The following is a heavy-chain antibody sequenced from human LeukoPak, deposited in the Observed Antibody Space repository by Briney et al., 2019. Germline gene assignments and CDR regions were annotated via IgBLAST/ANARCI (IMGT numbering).Heavy chain of an antibody. V-gene: IGHV1-46*01. CDR2: INPSGGT. D-gene: IGHD6-13*01. Sequence: ASVKVSCKASGHTFSIYNMHWVRQAPGQGLEWMGIINPSGGTRYAQKFQGRVTMTRDTSTSTVYMELSSLRSEDTAVYYCAREGVAATGLDYWGQGTLVTVSS. CDR3: AREGVAATGLDY. J-gene: IGHJ4*02. CDR1: GHTFSIYN.